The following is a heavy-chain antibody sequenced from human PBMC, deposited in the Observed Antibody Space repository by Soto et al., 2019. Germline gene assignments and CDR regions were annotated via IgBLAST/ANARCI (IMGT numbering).Heavy chain of an antibody. Sequence: LSCAASGYSLRDYSMNWVRQAPGKGLEWVSYTGTRRKYTFYADSVRGRFTISRDDARNSVYLQLNSLRDEDTAVYYCVRDRDWAFDIWGQGTMVTVSS. J-gene: IGHJ3*02. V-gene: IGHV3-48*02. CDR3: VRDRDWAFDI. CDR2: TGTRRKYT. D-gene: IGHD3-9*01. CDR1: GYSLRDYS.